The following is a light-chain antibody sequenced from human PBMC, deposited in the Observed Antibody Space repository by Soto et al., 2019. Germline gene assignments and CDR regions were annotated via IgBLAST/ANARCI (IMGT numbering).Light chain of an antibody. Sequence: AIRMTQSPSSFSASTGDRVTITCRASQDISSYLAWYQQKPGKAPKLLIYGASTLQSGVPSRFSGSGSGTDFTITISYLQSEDFASYYCQQYYGYPLTFGGGTNVEI. V-gene: IGKV1-8*01. CDR2: GAS. CDR1: QDISSY. J-gene: IGKJ4*01. CDR3: QQYYGYPLT.